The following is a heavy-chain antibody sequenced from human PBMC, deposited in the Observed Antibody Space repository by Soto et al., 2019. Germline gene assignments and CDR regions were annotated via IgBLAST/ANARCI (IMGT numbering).Heavy chain of an antibody. J-gene: IGHJ4*02. CDR3: ARVFSGRYSDY. D-gene: IGHD1-26*01. CDR1: GCSIISNKW. V-gene: IGHV4-4*02. Sequence: ATLSLTCAFSGCSIISNKWWSWVRQPPGKGLEWIGEIFHSGSTNYNPSLKTRVTISVDKSKNQFSLKLSSVTAADTAVYYCARVFSGRYSDYWGQGTLVTVS. CDR2: IFHSGST.